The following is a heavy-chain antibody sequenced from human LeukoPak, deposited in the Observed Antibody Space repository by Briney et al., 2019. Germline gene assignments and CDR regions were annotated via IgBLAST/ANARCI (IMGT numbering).Heavy chain of an antibody. V-gene: IGHV3-53*01. Sequence: PGGSLRLSCAASGFTFTTYWMAWVRQAPGKGLEWVSVLYSDGNTKYADSVQGRFTISRDNSKNTLYLEMNSLSPDDTAVYYCARGVEPLAANTLAYWGQGTLVTLSS. CDR1: GFTFTTYW. J-gene: IGHJ4*02. D-gene: IGHD1-14*01. CDR2: LYSDGNT. CDR3: ARGVEPLAANTLAY.